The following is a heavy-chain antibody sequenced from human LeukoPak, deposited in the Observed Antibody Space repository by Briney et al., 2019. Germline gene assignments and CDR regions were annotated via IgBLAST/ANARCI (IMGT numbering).Heavy chain of an antibody. Sequence: GGCLSLSCAASGFTFSSYDMHWVRQAPGKGVEWVAVIWSDGSNKYYADSVKGRFTISRDNSKNTLYLQMNSLRAEDTAVYYCAKEGGIAVAGPTEFVYWGQGTLVTVSS. D-gene: IGHD6-19*01. CDR3: AKEGGIAVAGPTEFVY. J-gene: IGHJ4*02. V-gene: IGHV3-30*02. CDR1: GFTFSSYD. CDR2: IWSDGSNK.